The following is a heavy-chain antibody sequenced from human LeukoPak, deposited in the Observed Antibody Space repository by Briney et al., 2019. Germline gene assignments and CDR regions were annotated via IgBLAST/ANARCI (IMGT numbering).Heavy chain of an antibody. CDR3: ARDPRYSGSDGNY. Sequence: SETLSLTCTVSGGSISSGGYYWSWIRQPPGKGLEWIGYIYQSGSTYYNPSLKSRVTISVDRSKNQFSLKLSSVTAADTAVYYCARDPRYSGSDGNYWGQGTLVTVSS. J-gene: IGHJ4*02. D-gene: IGHD1-26*01. V-gene: IGHV4-30-2*01. CDR1: GGSISSGGYY. CDR2: IYQSGST.